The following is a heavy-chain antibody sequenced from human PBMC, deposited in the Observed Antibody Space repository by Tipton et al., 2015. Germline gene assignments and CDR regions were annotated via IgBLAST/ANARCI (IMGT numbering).Heavy chain of an antibody. CDR2: ISSRTSYI. CDR3: ARGGDYDDSSGEFDY. V-gene: IGHV3-21*01. CDR1: GFTFSNYS. Sequence: GSLRLSCAASGFTFSNYSMNWVRQAPGKGLEWVSSISSRTSYIYYADSVKGRFTISRDNAKNALYLQMNSLRAEDTAVYYCARGGDYDDSSGEFDYWGQGTLVTVSS. D-gene: IGHD3-22*01. J-gene: IGHJ4*02.